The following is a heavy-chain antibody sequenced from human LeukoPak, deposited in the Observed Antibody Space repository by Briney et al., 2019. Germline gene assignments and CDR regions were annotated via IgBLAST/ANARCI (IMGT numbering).Heavy chain of an antibody. CDR1: GFTFSGSA. D-gene: IGHD6-19*01. Sequence: PGGSLRLSCAASGFTFSGSAMHWVRQASGKGLEWVGRIRSKANSYATAYAASVKGRFTISRDDSKNTAYLQMNSLKTEDTAVYYCTSLAATNDYWGQGTLVTVSS. J-gene: IGHJ4*02. CDR2: IRSKANSYAT. V-gene: IGHV3-73*01. CDR3: TSLAATNDY.